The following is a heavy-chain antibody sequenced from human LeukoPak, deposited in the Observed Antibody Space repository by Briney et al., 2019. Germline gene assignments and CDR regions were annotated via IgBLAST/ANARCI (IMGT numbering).Heavy chain of an antibody. CDR3: ARDHCSSTSCYAGMGY. J-gene: IGHJ4*02. CDR1: GFTFTNYA. V-gene: IGHV3-30*03. D-gene: IGHD2-2*01. Sequence: GGSLRLSCAASGFTFTNYAMHWVRQTPGKGLEWVALISSDGSKNIYADPVKGRFTVSRDNSKNTLYLQMNSLRAEDTAVYYCARDHCSSTSCYAGMGYWGQGTLVTVSS. CDR2: ISSDGSKN.